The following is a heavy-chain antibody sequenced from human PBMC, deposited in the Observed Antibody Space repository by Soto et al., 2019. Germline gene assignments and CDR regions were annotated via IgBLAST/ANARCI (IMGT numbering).Heavy chain of an antibody. D-gene: IGHD2-21*02. CDR1: GYSSTSYW. CDR3: ATQQYSGCDSHYYYYGMDV. V-gene: IGHV5-51*01. Sequence: PGASLKISCKGSGYSSTSYWIGWVRQMPGKGQEWMVVIYPGESDPRYRASFKDQVALSADKSISTAYLKLRSLQASATAKYYWATQQYSGCDSHYYYYGMDVWGQGTKVTVSS. CDR2: IYPGESDP. J-gene: IGHJ6*01.